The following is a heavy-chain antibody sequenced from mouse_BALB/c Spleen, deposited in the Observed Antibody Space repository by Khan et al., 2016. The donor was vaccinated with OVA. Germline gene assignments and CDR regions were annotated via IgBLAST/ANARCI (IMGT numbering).Heavy chain of an antibody. Sequence: VQLQQSGAELVKPGASVKLSCTASGFNIKDTYMHWVKQRPEQGLEWIGRIDPANGNTKYDPKFQGKATITADTSSNTAYLELSSLTSEDTAVYYCARPLYCSGSSSPLFAYWGPGPTLPVSS. J-gene: IGHJ2*01. V-gene: IGHV14-3*02. CDR1: GFNIKDTY. D-gene: IGHD1-1*01. CDR3: ARPLYCSGSSSPLFAY. CDR2: IDPANGNT.